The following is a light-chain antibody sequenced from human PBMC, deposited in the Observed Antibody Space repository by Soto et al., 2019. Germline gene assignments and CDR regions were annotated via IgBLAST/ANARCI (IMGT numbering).Light chain of an antibody. CDR1: QSITDW. Sequence: DIQMTQSPSTLSASVGDRVTITCRASQSITDWVAWHQHKLGRAPKLLIYDASTLESGVPSRFSGSGYGTEFTLTISSLQPDDFATYYCQQYKIYSQTFGQGTRVEIK. CDR3: QQYKIYSQT. J-gene: IGKJ1*01. CDR2: DAS. V-gene: IGKV1-5*01.